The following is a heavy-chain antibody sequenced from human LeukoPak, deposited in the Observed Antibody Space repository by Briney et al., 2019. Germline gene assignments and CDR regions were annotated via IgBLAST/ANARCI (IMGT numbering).Heavy chain of an antibody. J-gene: IGHJ4*02. CDR1: GFTFSSYT. V-gene: IGHV3-21*01. D-gene: IGHD3-22*01. CDR2: ISGRSDYI. Sequence: GGSLRLSCAASGFTFSSYTINWARQAPGKGLEWVSSISGRSDYIYYADSVKGRFTISRDNAKNSLYLRMNSLRAEDTAVYFCARDRDYYDSGGYYFDYWGQGTLVTVSS. CDR3: ARDRDYYDSGGYYFDY.